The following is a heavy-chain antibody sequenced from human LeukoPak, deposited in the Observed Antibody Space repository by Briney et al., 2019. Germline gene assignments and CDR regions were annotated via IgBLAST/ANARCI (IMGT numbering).Heavy chain of an antibody. Sequence: PSETLSLTCAVYGGSFSGYYWSWIRQPPGKGLEWIGEINHSGSTNYNPSLKSRVTISVDTSKNQFSLKLSSVTAADTAVYYCARVGYSSSQPFDYWGQGTLVTVSS. D-gene: IGHD6-6*01. CDR2: INHSGST. J-gene: IGHJ4*02. CDR1: GGSFSGYY. V-gene: IGHV4-34*01. CDR3: ARVGYSSSQPFDY.